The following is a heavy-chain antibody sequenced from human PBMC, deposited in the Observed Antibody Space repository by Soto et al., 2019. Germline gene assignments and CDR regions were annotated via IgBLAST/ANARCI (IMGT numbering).Heavy chain of an antibody. V-gene: IGHV1-46*03. CDR2: INPSGGPS. D-gene: IGHD2-2*01. CDR1: GYTFTSYY. Sequence: GASVKVSCKASGYTFTSYYIHWVRQAPGQGLEWMGIINPSGGPSTYAQKFQDRVTMTRDMSTSTVYMEVSSLRSEDTAVYYCARLSIGPPKSFDIWGQGTMVTVSS. CDR3: ARLSIGPPKSFDI. J-gene: IGHJ3*02.